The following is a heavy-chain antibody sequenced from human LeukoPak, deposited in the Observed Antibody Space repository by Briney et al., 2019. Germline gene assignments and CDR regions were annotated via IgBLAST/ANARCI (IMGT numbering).Heavy chain of an antibody. CDR3: ARSMNYYDSSGQAFDI. CDR2: IYYSGST. Sequence: SETLSLTCTVSGGSISSGGYYWSWIRQHPGKGLEWIGYIYYSGSTYYNPSLKSRVTISVDTSKNQFSLKLSSVAAADTAVYYCARSMNYYDSSGQAFDIWGQGTMVTVSS. J-gene: IGHJ3*02. V-gene: IGHV4-31*03. D-gene: IGHD3-22*01. CDR1: GGSISSGGYY.